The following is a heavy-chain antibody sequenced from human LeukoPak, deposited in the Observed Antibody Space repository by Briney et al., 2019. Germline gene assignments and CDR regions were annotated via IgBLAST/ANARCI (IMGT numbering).Heavy chain of an antibody. D-gene: IGHD2-15*01. V-gene: IGHV1-24*01. J-gene: IGHJ5*02. CDR2: FDPEDGET. Sequence: ASVTVSCTVSGYTLTELSMHWVRQAPGKGLEWMGGFDPEDGETIYAQKFQGRVTMTEDTSTDTAYMELSSLRSEDTAVYYCATNGYCSGGSCSADWFDPWGQGTLVTVSS. CDR1: GYTLTELS. CDR3: ATNGYCSGGSCSADWFDP.